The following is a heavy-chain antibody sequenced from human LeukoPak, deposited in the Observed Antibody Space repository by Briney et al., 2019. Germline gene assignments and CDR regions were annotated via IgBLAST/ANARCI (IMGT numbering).Heavy chain of an antibody. CDR1: GYPFTAGA. CDR3: VRDERRLAACTEHYFDY. D-gene: IGHD3-9*01. J-gene: IGHJ4*02. V-gene: IGHV1-18*01. Sequence: ASVKVSCKVSGYPFTAGAFSWVRQAPGQGLEFMGWINPNIDDKHSAPKFRGRLILTTDTSTSTAYMDLRSLTSDDTAIYFCVRDERRLAACTEHYFDYWGQGTLVTVSS. CDR2: INPNIDDK.